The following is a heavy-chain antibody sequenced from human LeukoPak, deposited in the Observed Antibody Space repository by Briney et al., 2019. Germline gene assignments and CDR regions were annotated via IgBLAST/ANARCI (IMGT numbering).Heavy chain of an antibody. V-gene: IGHV3-11*01. Sequence: PGGSLRFSCAASGFTFSDYYMSWIRQAPGKGLEWVSYISSSGSTIYYADSVKGRFTISRDNAKNSLYLQMNSLRAEDTAVYYCARMAHDYGDPFDPWGQGTLVTVSS. D-gene: IGHD4-17*01. CDR3: ARMAHDYGDPFDP. CDR2: ISSSGSTI. CDR1: GFTFSDYY. J-gene: IGHJ5*02.